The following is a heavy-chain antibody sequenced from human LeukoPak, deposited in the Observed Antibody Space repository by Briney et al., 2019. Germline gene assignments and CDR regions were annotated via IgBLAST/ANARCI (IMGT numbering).Heavy chain of an antibody. V-gene: IGHV3-23*01. CDR2: ISGSGGST. CDR3: AKMNYYDSSGYSWDY. Sequence: GGSLRLSCAASGFTFSSYAMSWVRQAPGKGPEWVSAISGSGGSTYYADSVKGRFTISRDNSKNTLYLQMNSLRAEDTAVYYCAKMNYYDSSGYSWDYWGQGTLVTASS. CDR1: GFTFSSYA. J-gene: IGHJ4*02. D-gene: IGHD3-22*01.